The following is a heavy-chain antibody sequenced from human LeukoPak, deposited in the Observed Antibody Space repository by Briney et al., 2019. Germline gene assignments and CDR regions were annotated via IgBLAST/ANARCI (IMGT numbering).Heavy chain of an antibody. Sequence: PGGSLRLSCAASGFTFSSYWMHWVRQAPGKGLVWVSRINSDGSSTSYADSVKGRFTISRDNAKSTLYLQMNSLRAEDTAVYYCARDYYDFWSGYYNTEYNWFDPWGQGTLVTVSS. CDR1: GFTFSSYW. J-gene: IGHJ5*02. V-gene: IGHV3-74*01. D-gene: IGHD3-3*01. CDR2: INSDGSST. CDR3: ARDYYDFWSGYYNTEYNWFDP.